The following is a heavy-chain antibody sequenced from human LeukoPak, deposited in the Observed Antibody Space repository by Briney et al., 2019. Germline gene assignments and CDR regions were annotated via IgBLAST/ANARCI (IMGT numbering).Heavy chain of an antibody. Sequence: SVKVSCKASGYTFTSYYMHWVRQAPGQGLEWMARIIPIFGTSDYAQKFQGRVTITTDESTSTAFMELSGLRPEDTAAYYCTKDHEGYFDYWGQGSLVTVSS. CDR2: IIPIFGTS. CDR3: TKDHEGYFDY. V-gene: IGHV1-69*05. J-gene: IGHJ4*02. CDR1: GYTFTSYY.